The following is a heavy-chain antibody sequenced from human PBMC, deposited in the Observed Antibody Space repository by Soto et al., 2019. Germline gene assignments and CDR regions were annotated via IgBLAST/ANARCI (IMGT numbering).Heavy chain of an antibody. CDR3: ARDNRYYYDSSGSSPFDY. CDR1: GYTFTSYG. D-gene: IGHD3-22*01. CDR2: IIPIFGTA. Sequence: SVKVSCKASGYTFTSYGISWVRQAPGQGLEWMGGIIPIFGTANYAQKFQGRVTITADESTSTAYMELSSLRSEDTAVYYCARDNRYYYDSSGSSPFDYWGQGTLVTVSS. V-gene: IGHV1-69*01. J-gene: IGHJ4*02.